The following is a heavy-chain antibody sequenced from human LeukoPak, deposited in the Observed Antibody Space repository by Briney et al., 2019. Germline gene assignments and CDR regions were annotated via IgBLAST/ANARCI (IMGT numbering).Heavy chain of an antibody. D-gene: IGHD6-13*01. CDR1: GYRFATYA. V-gene: IGHV7-4-1*02. CDR2: INTNTGQP. CDR3: ARWVAAADP. Sequence: ASVKVSCKTSGYRFATYAITWVRQAPGQGVEWMGWINTNTGQPAYAQGFTGRFVFSLDTSVTTAYLQITSLKTEDTAVYYCARWVAAADPWGQGTLVTVSS. J-gene: IGHJ5*02.